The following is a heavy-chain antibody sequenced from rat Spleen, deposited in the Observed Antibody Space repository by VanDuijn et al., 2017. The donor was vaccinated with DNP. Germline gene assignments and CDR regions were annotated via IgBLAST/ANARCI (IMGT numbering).Heavy chain of an antibody. CDR2: INSAGTT. Sequence: EVQLQESGPGLVKPSQSLSLICSVTGYSITSSYRWSWIRKFPGNKLEWMGSINSAGTTKYNPSLKSRISITRDTSKNQFFLQLNSVTTEDTATYYCARYYSSYPPYWYFDFWGPGTMVTVSS. D-gene: IGHD1-2*01. V-gene: IGHV3-3*01. CDR3: ARYYSSYPPYWYFDF. J-gene: IGHJ1*01. CDR1: GYSITSSYR.